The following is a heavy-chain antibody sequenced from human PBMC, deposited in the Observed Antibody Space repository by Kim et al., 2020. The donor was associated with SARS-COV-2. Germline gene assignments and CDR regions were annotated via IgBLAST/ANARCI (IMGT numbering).Heavy chain of an antibody. V-gene: IGHV3-48*02. CDR2: ISISSSTI. J-gene: IGHJ3*02. CDR3: ARIASSSWYWHAFDI. D-gene: IGHD6-13*01. Sequence: GGSLRLSCAASGFTFSSYSMNWVRQAPGKGLEWVSYISISSSTIYYADSVKGRFTISRDNAKNSLYLQMNSLRDEDTAVYYCARIASSSWYWHAFDIWGQGTMVTVSS. CDR1: GFTFSSYS.